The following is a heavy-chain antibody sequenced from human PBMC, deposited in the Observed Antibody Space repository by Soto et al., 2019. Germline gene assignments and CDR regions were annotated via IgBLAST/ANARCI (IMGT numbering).Heavy chain of an antibody. Sequence: LRLSCAASGFTFNTAWMSWVRQAPGKGLEWVGRIKSKTDGGTTDFAAPVKGRFTLSRDDSKNTVNLQMNSLKIEDTAVYYCTTGLAAAGTNYWGQGTLVTVSS. CDR1: GFTFNTAW. CDR3: TTGLAAAGTNY. J-gene: IGHJ4*02. D-gene: IGHD6-13*01. V-gene: IGHV3-15*01. CDR2: IKSKTDGGTT.